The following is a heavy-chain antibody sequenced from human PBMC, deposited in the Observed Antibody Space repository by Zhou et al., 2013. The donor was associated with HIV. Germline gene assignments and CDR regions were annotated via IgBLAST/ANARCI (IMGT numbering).Heavy chain of an antibody. D-gene: IGHD1-26*01. CDR1: GGSINSDY. V-gene: IGHV4-59*01. CDR2: ISKSGTT. J-gene: IGHJ4*02. CDR3: GRLVGAPTRVIDY. Sequence: QVQVQESGPGLVKPSETLSLTCTVSGGSINSDYWGWIRQSPGKGLEWIGYISKSGTTNYNPSLKTRVTISIDTSKNQFSLKLISLTAADTAVYYCGRLVGAPTRVIDYWGQGTLVIVSS.